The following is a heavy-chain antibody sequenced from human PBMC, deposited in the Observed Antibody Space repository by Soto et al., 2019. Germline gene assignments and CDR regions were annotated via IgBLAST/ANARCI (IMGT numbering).Heavy chain of an antibody. Sequence: EVQLLESGGGLGQPGGSLRLSCAASGFTFSSYAMSWVRQAPGKGLEWVSVISGSGGSTYYADHVKGRFTISRDNYKNTLYLQMNSLRAEDTAVYYCAKAPWDGAIKGWVYYYGMDVWGQGTTVTVSS. D-gene: IGHD3-10*01. CDR2: ISGSGGST. J-gene: IGHJ6*02. V-gene: IGHV3-23*01. CDR3: AKAPWDGAIKGWVYYYGMDV. CDR1: GFTFSSYA.